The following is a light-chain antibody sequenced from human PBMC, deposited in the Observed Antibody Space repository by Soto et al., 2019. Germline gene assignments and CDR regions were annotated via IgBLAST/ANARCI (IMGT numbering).Light chain of an antibody. J-gene: IGKJ1*01. CDR2: AAS. V-gene: IGKV1-12*02. CDR1: QGISSW. Sequence: DIQMTQSPSSVSASVGDRVTITCRASQGISSWLAWYQQKPGTAPKLLIYAASSLQSGGPSSFSGREPGTDITLTISTLPPEDLASYHWQQANSFPWTFGQGTKVEIK. CDR3: QQANSFPWT.